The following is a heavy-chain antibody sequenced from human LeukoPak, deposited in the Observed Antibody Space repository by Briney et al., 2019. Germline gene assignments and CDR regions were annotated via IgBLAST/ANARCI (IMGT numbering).Heavy chain of an antibody. J-gene: IGHJ4*02. D-gene: IGHD6-13*01. V-gene: IGHV3-11*01. CDR1: GFTFSDYY. Sequence: GGSLRLSCTASGFTFSDYYMSWIRQAPGKGLEWVSYISSSGSTIYYADSVKGRFTISRDNSKNTLYLQMTSLRAEDTAVYYCAKNGGYGSSWLPPTFDYWGQGTLVTVSS. CDR3: AKNGGYGSSWLPPTFDY. CDR2: ISSSGSTI.